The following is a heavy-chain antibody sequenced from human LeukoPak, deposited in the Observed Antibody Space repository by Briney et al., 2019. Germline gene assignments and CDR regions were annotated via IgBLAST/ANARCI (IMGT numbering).Heavy chain of an antibody. CDR1: GFIFNNYG. CDR2: ISNDGGGT. J-gene: IGHJ4*02. D-gene: IGHD3-22*01. V-gene: IGHV3-23*01. CDR3: AKGSSGYFFDL. Sequence: GGSLRLSCAASGFIFNNYGLVWVRQAPGKGLEWVSAISNDGGGTTYADFVKGRFSVSRDNSKNTLFLQMNSLRAEDTALYYRAKGSSGYFFDLWGQGTLVTVSS.